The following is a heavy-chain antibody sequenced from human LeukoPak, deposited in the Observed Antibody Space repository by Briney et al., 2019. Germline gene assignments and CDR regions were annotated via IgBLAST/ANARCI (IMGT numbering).Heavy chain of an antibody. J-gene: IGHJ1*01. Sequence: GGSLRLSCAASGFTFSSYAMSWVRQAPGKGLEWVSAISDSGGSTYYADSVKGRFTISRDNSKNTPYLQMSSLRAEDTAVYYCAKDNRPYYDSSGYWVFQHWGQGTLVTVSS. CDR1: GFTFSSYA. CDR3: AKDNRPYYDSSGYWVFQH. CDR2: ISDSGGST. V-gene: IGHV3-23*01. D-gene: IGHD3-22*01.